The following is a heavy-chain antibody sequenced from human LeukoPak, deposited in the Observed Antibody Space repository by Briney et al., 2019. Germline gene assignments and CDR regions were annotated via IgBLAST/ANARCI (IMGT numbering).Heavy chain of an antibody. CDR3: ARGPSPKGY. J-gene: IGHJ4*02. CDR2: IYYSGST. V-gene: IGHV4-59*01. Sequence: SETLSLTCTVSGGSLSSYYWSWIRQPPGKGLEWIGYIYYSGSTNYNPSLKSRVTISVDTSKNQFSLKLSSVTAADTAVYYCARGPSPKGYWGQGTLVTVSS. CDR1: GGSLSSYY.